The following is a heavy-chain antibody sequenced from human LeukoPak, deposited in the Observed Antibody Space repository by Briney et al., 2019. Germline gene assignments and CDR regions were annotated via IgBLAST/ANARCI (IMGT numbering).Heavy chain of an antibody. J-gene: IGHJ4*02. D-gene: IGHD2-15*01. CDR1: GGSISNGGYY. CDR2: IYDSGTT. CDR3: ATRSTGVAATFDC. V-gene: IGHV4-31*03. Sequence: SQTLSLTCTVSGGSISNGGYYWSWIRQHPGKGLEWIGYIYDSGTTYYNPSLKSRVTISVDTSKNQFSLKLSSVTAADTAVYYCATRSTGVAATFDCWGQGALVTVSS.